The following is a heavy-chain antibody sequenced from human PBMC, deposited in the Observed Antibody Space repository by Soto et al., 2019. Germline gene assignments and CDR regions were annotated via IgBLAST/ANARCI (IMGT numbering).Heavy chain of an antibody. Sequence: QVQLVESGGGVVQPGRSLRLSCAAYGFTFSSYGMHWVRQAPGKGLEWVAVISYDGSNKYYADSVKGRFTISRDNSKNTLYLQMNSLRAEDTAVYYCAKDKNPEYYDFWSGPVFDYWGQGTLVTVSS. CDR1: GFTFSSYG. CDR3: AKDKNPEYYDFWSGPVFDY. J-gene: IGHJ4*02. V-gene: IGHV3-30*18. D-gene: IGHD3-3*01. CDR2: ISYDGSNK.